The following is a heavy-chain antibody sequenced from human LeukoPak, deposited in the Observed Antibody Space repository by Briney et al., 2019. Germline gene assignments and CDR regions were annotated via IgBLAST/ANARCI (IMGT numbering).Heavy chain of an antibody. CDR1: GGSFSGYY. D-gene: IGHD3-22*01. J-gene: IGHJ3*02. Sequence: LSLTCAVYGGSFSGYYWSWVRQPPGKGLEWVSYISSSSSTIYYADSVKGRFTISRDNAKNSLYLLMNSLRAEDTAVYYCARDPSYYYDSSGPLDAFDIWGQGTMVTVSS. V-gene: IGHV3-11*04. CDR2: ISSSSSTI. CDR3: ARDPSYYYDSSGPLDAFDI.